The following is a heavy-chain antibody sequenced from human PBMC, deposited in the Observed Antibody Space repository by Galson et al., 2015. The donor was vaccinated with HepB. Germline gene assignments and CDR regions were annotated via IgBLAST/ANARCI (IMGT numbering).Heavy chain of an antibody. CDR1: GYTFSNNG. D-gene: IGHD7-27*01. CDR2: IAPYNGNT. Sequence: SVKVSCKASGYTFSNNGITWVRQAPGQGLEWMGWIAPYNGNTNYAQKFQGRVTMTADTSTSTAYMEVRTPRSDDTAVYYCARGAGASDYWGQGTLVTVSS. V-gene: IGHV1-18*01. CDR3: ARGAGASDY. J-gene: IGHJ4*02.